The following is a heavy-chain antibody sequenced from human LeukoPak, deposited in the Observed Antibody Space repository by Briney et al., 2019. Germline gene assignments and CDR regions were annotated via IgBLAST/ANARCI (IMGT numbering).Heavy chain of an antibody. CDR3: AKASGRVYYYYMDV. CDR1: GFTFDDYA. D-gene: IGHD3-10*01. V-gene: IGHV3-9*03. CDR2: ISWNSGSI. J-gene: IGHJ6*03. Sequence: GGSLRLSCAASGFTFDDYATHWVRQAPGKGLEWVSGISWNSGSIGYADSVKGRFTISRDNAKNSPYLQMNSLRAEDMALYYCAKASGRVYYYYMDVWGKGTTVTVSS.